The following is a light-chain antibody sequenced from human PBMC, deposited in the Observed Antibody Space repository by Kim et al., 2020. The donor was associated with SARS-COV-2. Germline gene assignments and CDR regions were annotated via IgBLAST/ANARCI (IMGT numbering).Light chain of an antibody. V-gene: IGKV1-5*03. CDR3: QQFTNILYN. Sequence: ESGVPSRFSGSGSGTEISFNISSLQPDDFGTYYCQQFTNILYNFGQGTKVDIK. J-gene: IGKJ2*01.